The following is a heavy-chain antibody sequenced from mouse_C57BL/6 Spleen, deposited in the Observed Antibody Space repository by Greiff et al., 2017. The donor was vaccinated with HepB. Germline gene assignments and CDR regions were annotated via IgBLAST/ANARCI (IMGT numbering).Heavy chain of an antibody. J-gene: IGHJ4*01. Sequence: VQLQESGAELVKPGASVKISCKASGYAFSSYWMNWVKQRPGKGLEWIGQIYPGDGDTNYNGKFKGKATLTADKSSSTAYMQLSSLTSEDSAVYFCARRGIYYGNYEAMDYWGQGTSVTVSA. V-gene: IGHV1-80*01. CDR3: ARRGIYYGNYEAMDY. D-gene: IGHD2-1*01. CDR2: IYPGDGDT. CDR1: GYAFSSYW.